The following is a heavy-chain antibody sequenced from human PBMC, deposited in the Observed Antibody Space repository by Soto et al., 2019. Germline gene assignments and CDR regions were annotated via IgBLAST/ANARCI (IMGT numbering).Heavy chain of an antibody. CDR1: GFTFSSYG. V-gene: IGHV3-33*01. Sequence: SGGSLRLSCAASGFTFSSYGMHWVRQAPGKGLEWVAVIWYDGSNKYYADSVKGRFTISRDNSKNTLYLQMNSLRAEDTVVYYCARDSSRGSSPARAVYWGQGILVTVFS. J-gene: IGHJ4*02. D-gene: IGHD6-6*01. CDR3: ARDSSRGSSPARAVY. CDR2: IWYDGSNK.